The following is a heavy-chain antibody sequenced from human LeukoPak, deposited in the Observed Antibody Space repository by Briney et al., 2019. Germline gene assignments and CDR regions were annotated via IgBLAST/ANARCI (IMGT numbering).Heavy chain of an antibody. J-gene: IGHJ4*02. D-gene: IGHD5-24*01. CDR3: ARGGPRWLQPFDY. Sequence: SETLSLTCTVSGGSVSSGSYYWSWIRQPPGKGLEWIGYIYYSGSTNYNPSLKSRVTISVDTSKNQFSLKLSSVTAADTAVYYCARGGPRWLQPFDYWGQGTLVTVSS. CDR1: GGSVSSGSYY. V-gene: IGHV4-61*01. CDR2: IYYSGST.